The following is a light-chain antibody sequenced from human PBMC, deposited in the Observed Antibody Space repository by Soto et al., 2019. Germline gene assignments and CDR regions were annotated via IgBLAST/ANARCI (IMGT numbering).Light chain of an antibody. J-gene: IGKJ1*01. V-gene: IGKV2-30*01. CDR3: LQGTHWPPT. Sequence: DVVRTQSPLSLPVTLGQPASISCRSSQSLVYSDGDTYLSWFQQRPGQSPRRLIYKVSNRDSGVPDRFSGSGSGTDFTLKISRVEAEDVGVYYCLQGTHWPPTFGQGTKVEIK. CDR1: QSLVYSDGDTY. CDR2: KVS.